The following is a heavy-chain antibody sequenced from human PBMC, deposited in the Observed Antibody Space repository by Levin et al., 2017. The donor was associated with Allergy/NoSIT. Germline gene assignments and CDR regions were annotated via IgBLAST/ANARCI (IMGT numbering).Heavy chain of an antibody. D-gene: IGHD2-15*01. CDR1: GYTFTSYG. Sequence: ASVKVSCKASGYTFTSYGISWVRQAPGQGLEWMGWISAYNGNTNYAQKLQGRVTMTTDTSTSTAYMELRSLRSDDTAVYYCARRYCSGGSCYYYYGMDVWGQGTTVTVSS. CDR3: ARRYCSGGSCYYYYGMDV. CDR2: ISAYNGNT. J-gene: IGHJ6*02. V-gene: IGHV1-18*01.